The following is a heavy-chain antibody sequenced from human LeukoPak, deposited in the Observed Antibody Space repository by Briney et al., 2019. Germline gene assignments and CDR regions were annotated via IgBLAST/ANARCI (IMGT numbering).Heavy chain of an antibody. D-gene: IGHD1-26*01. CDR3: AKDDGGSYYIYYYYMDV. J-gene: IGHJ6*03. Sequence: GGSLRLSCVASGFTLSNYAVSWVRQAPGKGLQWVSSLGISGDYAWYAGSVKGRFTISRDSSKNTLYLQMNRLGAEDTAVYYCAKDDGGSYYIYYYYMDVWGKGTTVTISS. CDR2: LGISGDYA. CDR1: GFTLSNYA. V-gene: IGHV3-23*01.